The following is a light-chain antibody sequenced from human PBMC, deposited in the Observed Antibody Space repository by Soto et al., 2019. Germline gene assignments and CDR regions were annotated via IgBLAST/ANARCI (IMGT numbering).Light chain of an antibody. J-gene: IGLJ3*02. CDR2: GND. CDR1: NSNVGNNT. Sequence: QSVLTQPPSASGTPGQRVTISCSGSNSNVGNNTVNWYQQFPGTSPRLLFEGNDQRPPGVPDRFSGSKSANSASLAISGLKSEDEADYYCAAWDDGLNGWLFGGGTKVTVL. CDR3: AAWDDGLNGWL. V-gene: IGLV1-44*01.